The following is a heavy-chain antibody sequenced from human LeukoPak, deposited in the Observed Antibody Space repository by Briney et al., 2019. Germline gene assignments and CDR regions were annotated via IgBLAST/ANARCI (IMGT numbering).Heavy chain of an antibody. CDR2: IWYDGSNK. D-gene: IGHD2/OR15-2a*01. CDR1: GFTFSNYG. J-gene: IGHJ4*02. V-gene: IGHV3-33*01. Sequence: GGSLRLSCAASGFTFSNYGMHRVRQAPGKGLEWVALIWYDGSNKYYADSVKGRLTISRDNSKNTLYLQMNSLRAEDTAVYYCAREGPRGNSQFDYWGQGTLVTVSS. CDR3: AREGPRGNSQFDY.